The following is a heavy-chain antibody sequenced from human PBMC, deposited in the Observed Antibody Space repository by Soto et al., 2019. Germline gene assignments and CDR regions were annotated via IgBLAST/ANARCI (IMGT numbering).Heavy chain of an antibody. Sequence: EVQLLESGGGLVQPGGSLRLSCAASGFTFSSYAMSWVRQAPGKGLAWVSAISGSGGSTYYADSVKGRFTISRDNSKNTLYLQMNSLRAEDMAVYYCANGEGIAVAGNFDYWGQGTLVTVSS. CDR1: GFTFSSYA. V-gene: IGHV3-23*01. J-gene: IGHJ4*02. CDR2: ISGSGGST. D-gene: IGHD6-19*01. CDR3: ANGEGIAVAGNFDY.